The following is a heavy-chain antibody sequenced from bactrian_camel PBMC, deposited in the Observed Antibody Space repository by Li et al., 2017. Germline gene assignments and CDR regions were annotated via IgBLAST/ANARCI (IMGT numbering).Heavy chain of an antibody. CDR1: GFAFSSYA. V-gene: IGHV3S42*01. CDR2: IYTGGDNT. D-gene: IGHD5*01. J-gene: IGHJ4*01. Sequence: LVESGGGLVQPGGSLRLSCAASGFAFSSYAMSWVRQAPGKGLEWVASIYTGGDNTAYADSVKGRFTITRDNAKNSLYLQMNSLKTEDTAVYYCHGLYNYWGQGTQVTVS. CDR3: HGLYNY.